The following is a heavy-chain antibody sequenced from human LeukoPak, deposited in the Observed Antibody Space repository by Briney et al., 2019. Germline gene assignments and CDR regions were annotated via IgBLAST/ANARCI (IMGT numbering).Heavy chain of an antibody. CDR3: ARTGLPAAMVWFDP. CDR2: MNPNSGNT. CDR1: GYTLTELS. J-gene: IGHJ5*02. V-gene: IGHV1-8*03. Sequence: ASVKVSCKVSGYTLTELSMHWVRQAPGQGLEWMGWMNPNSGNTGYAQKFQGRVTITRNTSISTAYMELSSLRSEDTAVYYCARTGLPAAMVWFDPWGQGTLVTVSS. D-gene: IGHD2-2*01.